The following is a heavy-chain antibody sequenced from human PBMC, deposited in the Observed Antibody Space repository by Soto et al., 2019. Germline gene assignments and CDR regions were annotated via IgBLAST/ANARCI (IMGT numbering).Heavy chain of an antibody. Sequence: QVQLQQWGAGLLKPSETLSLTCAVYGGSFSGYYWSWIRQPPGKGLEWIGEINHSGSTNYNPSLKGRGTISVDTAKNQFPLKLSSVTAADTAVYYCARGGPIHQGHDYGDPLYWGQGTLVTVSS. V-gene: IGHV4-34*01. CDR1: GGSFSGYY. D-gene: IGHD4-17*01. J-gene: IGHJ4*02. CDR2: INHSGST. CDR3: ARGGPIHQGHDYGDPLY.